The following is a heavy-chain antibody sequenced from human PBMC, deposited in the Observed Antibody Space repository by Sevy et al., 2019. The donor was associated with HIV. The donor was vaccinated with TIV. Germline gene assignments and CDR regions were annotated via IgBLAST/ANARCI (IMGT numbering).Heavy chain of an antibody. CDR2: INPNSGGT. Sequence: ASVKVSCKAPGYTFTGYYMHWVRQAPGQGLEWMGWINPNSGGTNYAQKFQGRVTMTRDTSISTAYMELSRLRSDDTAVYYCASSDYGDYVVDYWGQGTLVTVSS. V-gene: IGHV1-2*02. CDR3: ASSDYGDYVVDY. J-gene: IGHJ4*02. D-gene: IGHD4-17*01. CDR1: GYTFTGYY.